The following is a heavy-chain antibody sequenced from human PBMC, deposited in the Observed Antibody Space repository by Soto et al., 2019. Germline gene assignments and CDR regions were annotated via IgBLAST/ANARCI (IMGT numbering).Heavy chain of an antibody. V-gene: IGHV4-34*01. J-gene: IGHJ4*02. CDR3: ARVGTTVTTIKSCFDY. CDR1: GGSFSGYY. CDR2: INHSGST. D-gene: IGHD4-17*01. Sequence: PSETLSLTCAVYGGSFSGYYWSWIRQPPGKGLEWIGEINHSGSTNYNPSLKSRVTISVDTSKNQFSLKLSSVTAADTAVYYCARVGTTVTTIKSCFDYWGQGTLVTVSS.